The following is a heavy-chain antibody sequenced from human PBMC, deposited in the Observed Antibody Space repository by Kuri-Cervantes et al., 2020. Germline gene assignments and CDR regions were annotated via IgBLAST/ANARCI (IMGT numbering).Heavy chain of an antibody. CDR2: IYYSGST. CDR3: ASQPTVTTGGFDP. J-gene: IGHJ5*02. V-gene: IGHV4-39*01. D-gene: IGHD4-17*01. CDR1: GGSFSGYY. Sequence: GSLRLSCAVYGGSFSGYYWGWIRQPPGKGLEWIGSIYYSGSTYYNPSLKSRVTISVDTSKNQFSLKLSSVTAADTAVYYCASQPTVTTGGFDPWGQGTLVTVSS.